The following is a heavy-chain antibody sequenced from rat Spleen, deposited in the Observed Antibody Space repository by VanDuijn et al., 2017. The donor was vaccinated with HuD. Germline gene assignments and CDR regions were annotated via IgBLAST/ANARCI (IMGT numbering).Heavy chain of an antibody. J-gene: IGHJ2*01. CDR3: TTDSYFDGTYYPGGFDY. V-gene: IGHV5-27*01. CDR2: ISTAGGNT. Sequence: EVQLVESGGGLVQPGRSLKLSCAAPGFTFSNYYMAWVRQAPTKGLEWVAYISTAGGNTYYRDSVRGRFTISRDNAKSALYLQMDSLRSEDTATYYCTTDSYFDGTYYPGGFDYWGQGVMVTVSS. CDR1: GFTFSNYY. D-gene: IGHD1-12*02.